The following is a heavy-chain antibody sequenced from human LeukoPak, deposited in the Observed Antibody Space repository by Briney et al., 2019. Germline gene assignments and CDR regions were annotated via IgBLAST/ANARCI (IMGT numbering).Heavy chain of an antibody. CDR2: IIPIFGTA. CDR1: GGTFSSYA. V-gene: IGHV1-69*05. J-gene: IGHJ5*02. D-gene: IGHD2-2*01. Sequence: SVKVSCKASGGTFSSYAISWVRQAPGQGLEWMGGIIPIFGTANYAQKFQGRVTITTDESTSTAYMELSSLRSEDTAVYYCARTPYQLLPGNWFDPWGQGTLVTVSS. CDR3: ARTPYQLLPGNWFDP.